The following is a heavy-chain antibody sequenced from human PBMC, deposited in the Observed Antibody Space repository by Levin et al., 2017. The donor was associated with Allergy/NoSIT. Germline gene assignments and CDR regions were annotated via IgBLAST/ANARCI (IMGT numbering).Heavy chain of an antibody. Sequence: KISCKASGFTFTSSAVQWVRQARGQRLEWIGWIVVGSGNTNYAQKFQERVTITRDMSTSTAYMELSSLRSEDTAVYYCAADLWYYYGSGSYHEPYYFDYWGQGTLVTVSS. CDR2: IVVGSGNT. CDR1: GFTFTSSA. V-gene: IGHV1-58*01. D-gene: IGHD3-10*01. J-gene: IGHJ4*02. CDR3: AADLWYYYGSGSYHEPYYFDY.